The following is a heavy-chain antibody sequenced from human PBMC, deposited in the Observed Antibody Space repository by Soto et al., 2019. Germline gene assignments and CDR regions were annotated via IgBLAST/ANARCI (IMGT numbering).Heavy chain of an antibody. CDR2: ISYDGSNK. CDR1: GFTFSSYA. CDR3: ARWLPDYFDY. J-gene: IGHJ4*02. Sequence: QVQLVESGGGVVQPGRSLRLSCAASGFTFSSYATHWVRQAPGKGLEWVAVISYDGSNKYYADSVKGRFTISRDNSKNTLYLQMNSLRAEDTAVYYCARWLPDYFDYWGQGTLVTVSS. V-gene: IGHV3-30-3*01. D-gene: IGHD6-19*01.